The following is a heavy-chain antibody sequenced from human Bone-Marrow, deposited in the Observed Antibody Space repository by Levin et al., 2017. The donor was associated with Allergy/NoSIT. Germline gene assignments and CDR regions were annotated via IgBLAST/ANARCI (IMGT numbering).Heavy chain of an antibody. D-gene: IGHD3-3*01. CDR3: AHRIDFWSVGAFDI. J-gene: IGHJ3*02. CDR1: GFSLSTSGVG. V-gene: IGHV2-5*02. CDR2: IYWDDDK. Sequence: SGPTLVKPTQTLTLTCTFSGFSLSTSGVGVGWIRQPPGKALEWLALIYWDDDKRYSPSLKSRLTITKDTSKNQVVLTMTNMDPVDTATYYCAHRIDFWSVGAFDIWGQGTMVTVSS.